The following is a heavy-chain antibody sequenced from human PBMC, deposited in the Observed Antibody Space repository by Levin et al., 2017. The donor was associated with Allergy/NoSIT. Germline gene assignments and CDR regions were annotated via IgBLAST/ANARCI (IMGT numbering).Heavy chain of an antibody. Sequence: PSETLSLTCAVYGGSFSGYYWSWIRQPPGKGLEWIGEINHSGSTNYNPSLKSRVTISVDTSKNQFSLKLSSVTAADTAVYYCARGDSSGYFPDYWGQGTLVTVSS. V-gene: IGHV4-34*01. J-gene: IGHJ4*02. CDR2: INHSGST. CDR3: ARGDSSGYFPDY. CDR1: GGSFSGYY. D-gene: IGHD3-22*01.